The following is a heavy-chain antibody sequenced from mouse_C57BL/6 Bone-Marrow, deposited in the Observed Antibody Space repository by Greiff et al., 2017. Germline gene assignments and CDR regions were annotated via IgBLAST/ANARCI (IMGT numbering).Heavy chain of an antibody. CDR3: ARSSWYFDV. CDR2: INPGNGGT. Sequence: VQLQQSGAELVRPGTSVKVSCKASGYAFTNYLIEWVKQRPGQGLEWIGVINPGNGGTNYNEKFKGKATLTADTSSSTAYMQRSILTSEYSAVYFCARSSWYFDVWGTGTTVTVSA. V-gene: IGHV1-54*01. CDR1: GYAFTNYL. J-gene: IGHJ1*03.